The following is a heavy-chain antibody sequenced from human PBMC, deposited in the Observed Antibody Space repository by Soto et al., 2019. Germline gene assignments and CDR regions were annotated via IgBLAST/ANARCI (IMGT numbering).Heavy chain of an antibody. CDR1: GYTFTTYV. D-gene: IGHD3-3*01. J-gene: IGHJ6*02. CDR2: INAGNDNT. V-gene: IGHV1-3*01. CDR3: ARVGQYYYGMDV. Sequence: QVQLVQSGAEVKKPGASVKVSCKASGYTFTTYVMHWVRQAPGQRREWMGWINAGNDNTKYSQKFQGRVTNTRDTSASTVYMELSSLSSEDTAVYYCARVGQYYYGMDVWGQGTTVTVPS.